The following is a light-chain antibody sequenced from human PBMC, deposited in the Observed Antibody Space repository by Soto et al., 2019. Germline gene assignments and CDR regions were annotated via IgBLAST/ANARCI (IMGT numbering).Light chain of an antibody. J-gene: IGKJ1*01. CDR2: AAS. Sequence: DIQMTQSPSTLSASVGDRVTITCRASQSISSWLAWYQQKPGKAPKLLIYAASSLEIGVPSRFSGSRSGTDFTLTISSLQPDDFATYYCQHYNSNPWTFGQGTKVEVK. CDR1: QSISSW. V-gene: IGKV1-5*01. CDR3: QHYNSNPWT.